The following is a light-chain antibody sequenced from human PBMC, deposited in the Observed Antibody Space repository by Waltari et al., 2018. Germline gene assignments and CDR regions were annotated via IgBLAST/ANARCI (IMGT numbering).Light chain of an antibody. V-gene: IGLV1-47*01. CDR1: SSNIGGNY. CDR3: VAWDDSLSGWV. CDR2: KNN. J-gene: IGLJ3*02. Sequence: QSVLSQPPSASGTPGQRVPISCSGSSSNIGGNYVYWYQQLPGTAPKLLIYKNNQRPSRVPDRFSGSKSGSSVSLAISGRRSEDEADYYCVAWDDSLSGWVFGGGTKLTVL.